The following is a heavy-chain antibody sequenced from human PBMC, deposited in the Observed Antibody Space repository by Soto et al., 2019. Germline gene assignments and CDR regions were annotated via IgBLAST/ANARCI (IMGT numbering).Heavy chain of an antibody. Sequence: SETLSLTCTVSGGSISSYYWSWIRQPPGKGLEWIGDIYYSGSTNYNPSLKSRVTISVDTSKNQFSLKLSSVTAADTAVYYCARGGYRSGMNYDILTGYYGNFDYWGQGTLVTVSS. J-gene: IGHJ4*02. D-gene: IGHD3-9*01. CDR1: GGSISSYY. CDR3: ARGGYRSGMNYDILTGYYGNFDY. V-gene: IGHV4-59*12. CDR2: IYYSGST.